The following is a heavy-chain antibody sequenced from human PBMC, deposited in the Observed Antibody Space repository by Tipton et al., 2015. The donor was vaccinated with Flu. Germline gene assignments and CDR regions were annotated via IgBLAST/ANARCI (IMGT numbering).Heavy chain of an antibody. J-gene: IGHJ4*02. CDR2: INPDGSAK. D-gene: IGHD3/OR15-3a*01. CDR3: ATDWVGLPLSY. Sequence: SLRLSCAASGFTFSSHWMSWVRQAPGKGLEWVANINPDGSAKYHVDSVEGRFTISRDNAKNSLYLQMNSLTTEDTAVYYCATDWVGLPLSYWGQGALVTVSS. CDR1: GFTFSSHW. V-gene: IGHV3-7*01.